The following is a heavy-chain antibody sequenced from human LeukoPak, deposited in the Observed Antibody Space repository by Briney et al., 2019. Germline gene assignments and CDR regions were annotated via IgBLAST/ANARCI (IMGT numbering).Heavy chain of an antibody. CDR3: ARDQTYSGSGIYTYFGY. Sequence: PSETLSPTCTVSGGSISSHYWSWIRQPPGKGLEWIGYIYYSGSTYYNPSLKSRVTISVDTSKNQFSLKLTSVTAADTAVYYCARDQTYSGSGIYTYFGYWGQGILVTVSS. J-gene: IGHJ4*02. CDR2: IYYSGST. D-gene: IGHD3-10*01. CDR1: GGSISSHY. V-gene: IGHV4-59*11.